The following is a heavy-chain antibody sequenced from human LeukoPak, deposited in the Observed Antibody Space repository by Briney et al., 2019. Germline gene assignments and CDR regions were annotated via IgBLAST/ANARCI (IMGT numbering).Heavy chain of an antibody. D-gene: IGHD5-12*01. J-gene: IGHJ5*02. CDR1: RFTFSDSS. V-gene: IGHV3-23*01. Sequence: PGGSLRLSRVAPRFTFSDSSMTWVRQAPGGGLEWVSTIRANGRDTYSADSVKGRFTISRDNSKKTRYLEKNTLRATDTAVYSCAKGGYSTYFDPWGQRTLVTVSS. CDR2: IRANGRDT. CDR3: AKGGYSTYFDP.